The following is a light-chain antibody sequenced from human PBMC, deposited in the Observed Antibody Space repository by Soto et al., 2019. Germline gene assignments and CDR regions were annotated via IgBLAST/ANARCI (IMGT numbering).Light chain of an antibody. CDR1: QRMSGW. CDR2: DAS. CDR3: QQYNSYSLT. V-gene: IGKV1-5*01. Sequence: IQMNQSPSTLSASVGDTVTITCRASQRMSGWLAWHQQKPGKAPKLLIYDASSLESGVPSRFSGSGSGTEFTLTISSLQPDDFATYYCQQYNSYSLTFGQGTKVDIK. J-gene: IGKJ1*01.